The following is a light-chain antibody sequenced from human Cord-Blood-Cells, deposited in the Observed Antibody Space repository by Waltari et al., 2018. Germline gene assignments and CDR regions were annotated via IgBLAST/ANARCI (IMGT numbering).Light chain of an antibody. CDR1: SSAVGGYNY. Sequence: SALTQPASVSGSPGQSIPISCPGTSSAVGGYNYVSWYQQHPGNAPKLMISDVSKRPSGVSNRFSGSKPGNTASLTISGLQAEDEADYYCSSYTSSSFWVFGGGTKLTVL. J-gene: IGLJ3*02. V-gene: IGLV2-14*01. CDR3: SSYTSSSFWV. CDR2: DVS.